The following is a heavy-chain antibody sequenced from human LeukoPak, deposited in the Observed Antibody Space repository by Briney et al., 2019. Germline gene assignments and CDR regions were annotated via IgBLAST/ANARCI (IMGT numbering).Heavy chain of an antibody. J-gene: IGHJ6*02. CDR1: GFTFSSYS. CDR3: AKDLWDCSGGSCYHYYYYYGMDV. Sequence: GGSLRLSCAASGFTFSSYSMSWVRQAPGKGLEWVSAISGSGGSTYYADSVKGRFTISRDNSKNTLYLQMNSLRAEDTAVYYCAKDLWDCSGGSCYHYYYYYGMDVWGQGTTVTVSS. D-gene: IGHD2-15*01. CDR2: ISGSGGST. V-gene: IGHV3-23*01.